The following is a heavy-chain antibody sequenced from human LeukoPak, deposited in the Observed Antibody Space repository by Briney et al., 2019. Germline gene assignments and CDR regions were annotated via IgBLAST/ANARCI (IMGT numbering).Heavy chain of an antibody. Sequence: GGSLRLSCAASGFTLNNAWMSWVRQAPGKGLEWLGRTKRETDGGTIDYAAPVKGRFTISRDDSRNTLYLQMDSLKIEDTAVYYCTTDRYYDNSELQFQHWGQGTLVTVSS. D-gene: IGHD3-22*01. CDR2: TKRETDGGTI. V-gene: IGHV3-15*01. J-gene: IGHJ1*01. CDR3: TTDRYYDNSELQFQH. CDR1: GFTLNNAW.